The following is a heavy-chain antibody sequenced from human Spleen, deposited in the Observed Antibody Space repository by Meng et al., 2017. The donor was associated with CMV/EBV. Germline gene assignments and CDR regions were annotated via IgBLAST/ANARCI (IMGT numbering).Heavy chain of an antibody. V-gene: IGHV4-59*01. CDR2: IYYSGST. CDR1: GGSISSYF. CDR3: ARGLYNWDDLTFDY. J-gene: IGHJ4*02. Sequence: SETLSLTCTVSGGSISSYFWTWIRQPPGKGLEWIGYIYYSGSTNYNPSLEGRVTISADPSTNQFSLHLSPVTATDTAVYYCARGLYNWDDLTFDYWGQGMLVTVSS. D-gene: IGHD1-20*01.